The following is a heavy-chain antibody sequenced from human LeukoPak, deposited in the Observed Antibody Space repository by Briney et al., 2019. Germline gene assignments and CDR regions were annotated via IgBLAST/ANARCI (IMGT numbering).Heavy chain of an antibody. V-gene: IGHV4-59*01. CDR3: ARNGGKKEDWFDP. CDR1: GGSISSYY. J-gene: IGHJ5*02. CDR2: IYYSGST. Sequence: SETLSLTCTVSGGSISSYYWSWIRQPPGKGLEWIGYIYYSGSTNYNPSLKSRVTISVDTSKNQFSLKLSSVTAADTAVYYCARNGGKKEDWFDPWGQGTLVTVSS.